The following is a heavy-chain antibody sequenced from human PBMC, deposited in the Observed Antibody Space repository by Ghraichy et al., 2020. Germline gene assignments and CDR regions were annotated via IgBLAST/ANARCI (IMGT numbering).Heavy chain of an antibody. CDR3: ARDRGDSSGYYSLAFDI. CDR2: ISSSGSTI. V-gene: IGHV3-48*03. Sequence: GGSLRLSCAASGFTFSSYEMNWVRQAPGKGLEWVSYISSSGSTIYYADSVKGRFTISRDNAKNSLYLQMNSLRAEDTAVYYCARDRGDSSGYYSLAFDIWGQGTMVTVSS. CDR1: GFTFSSYE. D-gene: IGHD3-22*01. J-gene: IGHJ3*02.